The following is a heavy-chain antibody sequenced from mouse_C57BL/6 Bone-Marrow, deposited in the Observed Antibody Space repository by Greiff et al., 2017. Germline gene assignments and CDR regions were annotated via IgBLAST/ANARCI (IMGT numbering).Heavy chain of an antibody. J-gene: IGHJ2*01. CDR3: TRSLIYYGTNY. Sequence: EVQLQQSGAELVKPGASVKLSCTASGFNIKDYYIHWVKQRTEQGLEWIGRIDPEDGEPKYAPKFPDKATITADTSSNTAYLQLSSLTSEDTAVYYCTRSLIYYGTNYWGQGTTLTVSS. CDR2: IDPEDGEP. D-gene: IGHD1-1*01. V-gene: IGHV14-2*01. CDR1: GFNIKDYY.